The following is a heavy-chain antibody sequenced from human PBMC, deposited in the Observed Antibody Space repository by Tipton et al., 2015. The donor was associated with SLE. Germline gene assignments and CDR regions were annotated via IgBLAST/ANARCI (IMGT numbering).Heavy chain of an antibody. V-gene: IGHV3-21*01. CDR3: ARGQQQLVRLFDY. CDR1: GFTFSSYN. CDR2: ISSSIIYI. D-gene: IGHD6-13*01. Sequence: SLRLSCAASGFTFSSYNMNWVRQAPGKGLEWVSSISSSIIYIYYAGSVKGRFTISRDNAKNSLYLQMNSLRAEDTAVYYCARGQQQLVRLFDYWGQGTLVTVSS. J-gene: IGHJ4*02.